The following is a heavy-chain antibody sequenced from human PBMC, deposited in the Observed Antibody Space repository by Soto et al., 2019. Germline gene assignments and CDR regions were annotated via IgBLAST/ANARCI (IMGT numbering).Heavy chain of an antibody. J-gene: IGHJ5*02. CDR2: IYYSGST. D-gene: IGHD4-17*01. V-gene: IGHV4-31*03. Sequence: TLSLTCTVSGGSISSGGYYWSWIRQHPGKGLEWIGYIYYSGSTYYNPSLKSRVTISVDTSKNQFSLKLSSVTAADTAVYYCARAATVTTLFSSFWFDPWGQGTLVTVSS. CDR3: ARAATVTTLFSSFWFDP. CDR1: GGSISSGGYY.